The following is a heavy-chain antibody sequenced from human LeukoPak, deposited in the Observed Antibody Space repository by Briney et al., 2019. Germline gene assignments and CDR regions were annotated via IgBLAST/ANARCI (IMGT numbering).Heavy chain of an antibody. CDR1: GYTFTSYG. CDR2: MNPNSGNT. J-gene: IGHJ4*02. Sequence: GASVKVSCKASGYTFTSYGISWVRQAPGQGLEWMGWMNPNSGNTGYAQKFQGRVTMTRNTSISTAYMELSSLRSEDTAVYYCARGLGAGVLWFGELLSNFDYWGQGTLVTVSS. CDR3: ARGLGAGVLWFGELLSNFDY. D-gene: IGHD3-10*01. V-gene: IGHV1-8*02.